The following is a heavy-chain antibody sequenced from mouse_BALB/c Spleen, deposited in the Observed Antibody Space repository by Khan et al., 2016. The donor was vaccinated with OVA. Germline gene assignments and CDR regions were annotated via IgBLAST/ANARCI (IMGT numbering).Heavy chain of an antibody. CDR1: GFSLTSYG. CDR3: ARGDGYYEDAMDY. Sequence: VQLVESGPGLVAASQSLSITCTVSGFSLTSYGIHWVRQPPGKGLEWLGVIWAGGSTNYNSALMSRLSISKDNSKSQVFLKMNSLQTDDTAMYYCARGDGYYEDAMDYWGQGTSVTVSS. J-gene: IGHJ4*01. V-gene: IGHV2-9*02. D-gene: IGHD2-3*01. CDR2: IWAGGST.